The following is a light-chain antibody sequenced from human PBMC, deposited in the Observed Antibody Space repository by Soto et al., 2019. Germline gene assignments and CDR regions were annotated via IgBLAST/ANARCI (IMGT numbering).Light chain of an antibody. CDR2: GAS. J-gene: IGKJ2*01. CDR1: QNFGNTF. V-gene: IGKV3-20*01. Sequence: EIVLTQSPGTLSLSPGESATLSCRASQNFGNTFLAWYQQKPGQAPRLLIYGASSRATGIPDRFSGSGSETDFTLTISRLEPEDFAVYYCQQYGSSPYTFGQGTKLEIK. CDR3: QQYGSSPYT.